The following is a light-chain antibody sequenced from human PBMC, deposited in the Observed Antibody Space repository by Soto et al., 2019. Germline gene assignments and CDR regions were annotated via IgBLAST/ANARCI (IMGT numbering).Light chain of an antibody. Sequence: EIVLTQSPGTLSLSPGERATLSCRAGQSVSSSYLAWYQQKPGQAPRLLIFGASSRATGIPDRFSGSGSGADFTLTISDVQPEDFALYYCHQRQSWPRTFGQGTKVDIK. J-gene: IGKJ1*01. CDR3: HQRQSWPRT. CDR1: QSVSSSY. V-gene: IGKV3-20*01. CDR2: GAS.